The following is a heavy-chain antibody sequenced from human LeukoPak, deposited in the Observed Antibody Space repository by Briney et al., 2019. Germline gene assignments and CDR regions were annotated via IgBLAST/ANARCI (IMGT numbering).Heavy chain of an antibody. CDR3: AKDRGISSRGPFDY. D-gene: IGHD3-10*01. CDR1: GLTFSSYW. V-gene: IGHV3-74*01. Sequence: PGGSLRLSCAASGLTFSSYWMHWVRQAPGKGLVWVSRLNSDGSSTSYADSVKGRFTISRDNSKNILYLQMSSLKTEDTALYYCAKDRGISSRGPFDYWGQGTLVTVSS. J-gene: IGHJ4*02. CDR2: LNSDGSST.